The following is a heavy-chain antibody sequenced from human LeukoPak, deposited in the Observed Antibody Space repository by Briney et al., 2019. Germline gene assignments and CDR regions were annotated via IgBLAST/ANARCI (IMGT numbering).Heavy chain of an antibody. D-gene: IGHD2-15*01. J-gene: IGHJ4*02. CDR2: INPNSGGT. CDR3: AKVPYCTGGSCLYYFDY. V-gene: IGHV1-2*06. Sequence: ASVKVSCKASGYTFTGYYMHWVRQAPGQGLEWMGRINPNSGGTNYAQKFQGRVTMTRDTSASTAYMELSRLRSDDTAVYYCAKVPYCTGGSCLYYFDYWGQGTLVTVSS. CDR1: GYTFTGYY.